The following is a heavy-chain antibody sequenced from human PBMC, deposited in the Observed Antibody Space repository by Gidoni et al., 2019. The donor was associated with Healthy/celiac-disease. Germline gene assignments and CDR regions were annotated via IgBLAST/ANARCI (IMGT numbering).Heavy chain of an antibody. Sequence: QVQLVQSGAEVKKPGSSVPVYCKASGGTFSSYAISWVRQAPGQGLEWMGGIIPIFGTANYAQKFQGRVTMTADESTSTAYMELSSLRSEDKAVYDCARGDGEYYDSSGYYTFDYWGQGTLVTVSS. D-gene: IGHD3-22*01. CDR3: ARGDGEYYDSSGYYTFDY. CDR2: IIPIFGTA. CDR1: GGTFSSYA. J-gene: IGHJ4*02. V-gene: IGHV1-69*01.